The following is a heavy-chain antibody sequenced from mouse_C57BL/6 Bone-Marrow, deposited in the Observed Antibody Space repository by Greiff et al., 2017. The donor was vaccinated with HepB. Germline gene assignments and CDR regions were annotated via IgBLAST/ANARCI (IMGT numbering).Heavy chain of an antibody. D-gene: IGHD1-1*01. Sequence: QVQLQQPGAELVKPGASVKLSCKASGYTFTSYWMHWVKQRPGRGLEWIGRIDPNSGGTKYNEKFKSKATLTVDKPSSTAYMQLSSLTSEDSAVYYCAREGQRIFITTVVATDYFDYWGQGTTLTVSS. CDR3: AREGQRIFITTVVATDYFDY. CDR1: GYTFTSYW. V-gene: IGHV1-72*01. J-gene: IGHJ2*01. CDR2: IDPNSGGT.